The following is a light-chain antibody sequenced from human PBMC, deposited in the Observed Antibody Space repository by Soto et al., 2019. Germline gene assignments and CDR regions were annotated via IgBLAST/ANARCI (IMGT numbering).Light chain of an antibody. V-gene: IGLV1-40*01. Sequence: QSVLPQQPSVSGAPGQRVTISCTGSSSNIGAGSDVHWYQQLPGTAPKLLIYGNSNRPSGVPDRFSGSKSGTSASLAITGLQAEDEADYYCQSYDSSLSGPVFGTGTKVTVL. CDR2: GNS. J-gene: IGLJ1*01. CDR1: SSNIGAGSD. CDR3: QSYDSSLSGPV.